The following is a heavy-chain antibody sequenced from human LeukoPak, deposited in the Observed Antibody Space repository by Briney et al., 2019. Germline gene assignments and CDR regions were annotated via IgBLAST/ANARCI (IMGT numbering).Heavy chain of an antibody. CDR1: GFTFSSYG. Sequence: GRSLRLSCAASGFTFSSYGMHWVRQAPGKGLEWVAVIWYDGSNKYYADSVKGRFTISRDNSKNTLYLQMNSLRAEDPAVYYCARGENSGYEAYYYYYGMDVWGQGTTVTVSS. CDR2: IWYDGSNK. CDR3: ARGENSGYEAYYYYYGMDV. J-gene: IGHJ6*02. V-gene: IGHV3-33*01. D-gene: IGHD5-12*01.